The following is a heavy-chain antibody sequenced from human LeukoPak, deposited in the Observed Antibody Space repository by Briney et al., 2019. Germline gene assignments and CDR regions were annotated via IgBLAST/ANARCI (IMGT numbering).Heavy chain of an antibody. Sequence: GGSLRLSCAASGFTVSSNYMSWVRQAPGKGLEWVSAISGSGGSTYYADSVKGRFTISRDNSKNTLYLQMGSLKPEDMAVYYCVRWGYYSNYDYWGQGTLVTVSS. V-gene: IGHV3-53*05. CDR3: VRWGYYSNYDY. CDR2: ISGSGGST. CDR1: GFTVSSNY. J-gene: IGHJ4*02. D-gene: IGHD4-11*01.